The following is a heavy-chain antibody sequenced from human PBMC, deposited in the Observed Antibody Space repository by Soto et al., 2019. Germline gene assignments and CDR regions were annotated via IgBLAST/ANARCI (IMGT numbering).Heavy chain of an antibody. Sequence: GGSLRLSCAASGFTFSSYGMHWVRQAPGKGLEWVAVIWYDGSNKYYAGSVKGRFTISRDNSKNTLYLQMSSLRAEDTAVYYCARDQIQLWSPLSWFFDYWGQGTLVTVSS. J-gene: IGHJ4*02. CDR2: IWYDGSNK. V-gene: IGHV3-33*01. CDR3: ARDQIQLWSPLSWFFDY. CDR1: GFTFSSYG. D-gene: IGHD5-18*01.